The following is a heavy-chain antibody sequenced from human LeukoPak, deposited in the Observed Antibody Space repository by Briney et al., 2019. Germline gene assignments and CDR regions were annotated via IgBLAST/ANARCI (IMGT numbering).Heavy chain of an antibody. V-gene: IGHV3-23*01. CDR2: ISGSGGTT. J-gene: IGHJ4*02. CDR1: GFTFSSYA. Sequence: PGGSLRLSCAASGFTFSSYAMSWVRQAPGKGLEWVSAISGSGGTTYYTDSVKGRFTISRDNSKNTLYLQMNGLIAEDTAVYYCAKGNVRRIAVAGTPSDYWGQGTLVTVSS. CDR3: AKGNVRRIAVAGTPSDY. D-gene: IGHD6-19*01.